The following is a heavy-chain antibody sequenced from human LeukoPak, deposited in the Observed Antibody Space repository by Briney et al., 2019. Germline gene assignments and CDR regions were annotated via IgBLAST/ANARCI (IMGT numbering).Heavy chain of an antibody. V-gene: IGHV1-18*01. CDR3: ARAAGQTWEKYYFDY. J-gene: IGHJ4*02. Sequence: ASVKVSCKASGYTFTSYDINWVRQATGQGLEWMGWISAYNGNTNYAQKLQGRVTMTTDTSTSTAYMELSSLRSEDTAVYYCARAAGQTWEKYYFDYWGQGTLVTVSS. D-gene: IGHD6-13*01. CDR2: ISAYNGNT. CDR1: GYTFTSYD.